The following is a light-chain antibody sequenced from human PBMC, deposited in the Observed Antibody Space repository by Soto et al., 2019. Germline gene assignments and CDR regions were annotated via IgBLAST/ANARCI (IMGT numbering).Light chain of an antibody. CDR2: GAS. J-gene: IGKJ3*01. V-gene: IGKV3-20*01. CDR3: QKYGSSRFT. CDR1: QSISSSY. Sequence: EIVLTQSPGTLSLSPGERATLSCRASQSISSSYLAWYQQKPGQAPRLLVYGASSRATGIPDRFSGSGSGTDFTLTISRLEPEDFAVYYYQKYGSSRFTFGPGTKVDIK.